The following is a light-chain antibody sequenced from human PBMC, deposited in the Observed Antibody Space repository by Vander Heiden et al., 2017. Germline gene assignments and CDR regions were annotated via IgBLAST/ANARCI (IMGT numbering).Light chain of an antibody. V-gene: IGKV3-20*01. J-gene: IGKJ4*01. CDR2: GAS. Sequence: ELLLMQSPGTLPLSPGERATPPSTASQSVSSSYLAWYQQKPGQAPRLLIYGASSRATGIPDRFSGSGSGTDFTLTISRLEPEDFAVYYCQKYGSSPLTFGGGTKVEIK. CDR3: QKYGSSPLT. CDR1: QSVSSSY.